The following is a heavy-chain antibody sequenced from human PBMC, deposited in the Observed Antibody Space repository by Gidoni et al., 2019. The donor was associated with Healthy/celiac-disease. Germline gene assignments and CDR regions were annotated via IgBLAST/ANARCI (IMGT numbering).Heavy chain of an antibody. CDR1: RFPFSASA. Sequence: EVQLVEPGGGLVHPGGALQLSCAASRFPFSASAMHWVRQPSGDGQASGEGQKWFGRIRSKANSYATAYAASVKGRLTISRDDSKNTAYLQMNSLKTEDTAVYYCTSHDSGYCSGGSCYSSDYWGQGTLVTVSS. V-gene: IGHV3-73*01. J-gene: IGHJ4*02. CDR3: TSHDSGYCSGGSCYSSDY. CDR2: IRSKANSYAT. D-gene: IGHD2-15*01.